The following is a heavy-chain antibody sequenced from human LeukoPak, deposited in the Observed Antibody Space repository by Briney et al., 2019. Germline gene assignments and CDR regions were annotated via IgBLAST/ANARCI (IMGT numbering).Heavy chain of an antibody. CDR2: INHSGST. Sequence: SETLSLSCAVYGGSFSGYYWSWIRQPPGKGLEWIAEINHSGSTNYNPFLKSRVTISVDTSKNQFPLKLSSVTAADTAVYYCARRKGKAPFDYWGQGTLVTVSS. CDR1: GGSFSGYY. J-gene: IGHJ4*02. D-gene: IGHD1-14*01. CDR3: ARRKGKAPFDY. V-gene: IGHV4-34*01.